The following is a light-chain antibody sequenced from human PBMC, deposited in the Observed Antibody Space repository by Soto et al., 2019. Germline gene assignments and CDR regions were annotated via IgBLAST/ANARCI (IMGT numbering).Light chain of an antibody. J-gene: IGKJ1*01. Sequence: EIVLTQSRATLSLSPGDRATLSCRASQSVSSNSLAWYQRRPGQAPRLLIYGASSRITGIPDRFSGSGSGTDFTLTISRLEPEDFAVYYCQQYGSSPWTFGQGTKVDIK. CDR2: GAS. CDR1: QSVSSNS. V-gene: IGKV3-20*01. CDR3: QQYGSSPWT.